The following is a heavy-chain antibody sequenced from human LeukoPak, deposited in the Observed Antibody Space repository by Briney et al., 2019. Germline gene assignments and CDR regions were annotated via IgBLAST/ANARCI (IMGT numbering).Heavy chain of an antibody. V-gene: IGHV4-59*12. J-gene: IGHJ4*02. CDR2: IYYSGTT. Sequence: PSETLPLTCTVSGGSISYYHWTWIRQPPGKGLEWIGYIYYSGTTNYNPSLKSRVNISVDKSKNQFSLKLSSVTAADTAVYYCARALTTVTQYYFDYWGQGTLVTVSS. CDR1: GGSISYYH. CDR3: ARALTTVTQYYFDY. D-gene: IGHD4-17*01.